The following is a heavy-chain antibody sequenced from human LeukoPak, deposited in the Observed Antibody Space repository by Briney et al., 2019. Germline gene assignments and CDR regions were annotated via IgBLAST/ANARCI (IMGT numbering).Heavy chain of an antibody. CDR3: AREGEGYYGSGSYSFDY. CDR2: ISSSSSYI. Sequence: GGSLRLSCAASGFTFSSYSMNWVRQAPGKGLEWVSSISSSSSYIYYADSVKGRFTISRHNAKNSLYLQMNSLRAEDTAVYYCAREGEGYYGSGSYSFDYWGQGTLVTVSS. V-gene: IGHV3-21*01. D-gene: IGHD3-10*01. CDR1: GFTFSSYS. J-gene: IGHJ4*02.